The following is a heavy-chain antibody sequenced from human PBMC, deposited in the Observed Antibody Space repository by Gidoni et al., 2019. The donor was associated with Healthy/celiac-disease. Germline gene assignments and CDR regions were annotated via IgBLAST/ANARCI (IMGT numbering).Heavy chain of an antibody. CDR1: GFTFTSYA. V-gene: IGHV3-30-3*01. J-gene: IGHJ4*02. D-gene: IGHD3-16*02. CDR2: ISYDGSNK. Sequence: QVQLVESGGGVVQPGRSLRLSCAASGFTFTSYAMHWVRQAPGKGLEWVAVISYDGSNKYYADSVKGRFTISRDNSKNTLYLQMNSLRAEDTAVDYCARGGRVITFGGVIPFDYWGQGTLVTVSS. CDR3: ARGGRVITFGGVIPFDY.